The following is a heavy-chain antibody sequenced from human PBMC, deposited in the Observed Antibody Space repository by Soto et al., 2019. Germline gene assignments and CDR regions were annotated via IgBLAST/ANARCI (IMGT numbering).Heavy chain of an antibody. CDR2: ISGSGGST. V-gene: IGHV3-23*01. CDR1: GFTFSSYA. J-gene: IGHJ4*02. D-gene: IGHD3-16*02. CDR3: AKSRLTFGGVIVSYYFDY. Sequence: PGGSLRLSCVASGFTFSSYAMSWVRQAPGKGLEWVSAISGSGGSTYYADSVKGRFTISRDNSKNTLYLQMNSLRAEDTAVYYCAKSRLTFGGVIVSYYFDYWGQGTLVTVSS.